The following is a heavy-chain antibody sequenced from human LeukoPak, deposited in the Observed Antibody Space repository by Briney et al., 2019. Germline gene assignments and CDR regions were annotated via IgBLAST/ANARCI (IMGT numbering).Heavy chain of an antibody. CDR3: ARLYSSGWYQP. D-gene: IGHD6-19*01. CDR1: GFTFSSYW. V-gene: IGHV3-74*01. CDR2: IKGDGTIT. Sequence: GGSLRLSCAASGFTFSSYWMHWVRQTPGKGLVWVSRIKGDGTITNYADSVKGRFTISRDNAKNTLYLQMNSLRAEDTAVYYCARLYSSGWYQPWGQGTLVTVSS. J-gene: IGHJ5*02.